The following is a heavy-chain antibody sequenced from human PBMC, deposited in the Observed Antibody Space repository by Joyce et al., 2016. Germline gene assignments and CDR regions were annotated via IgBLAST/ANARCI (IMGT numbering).Heavy chain of an antibody. CDR1: GGSLSGHY. CDR2: LYTSGAT. Sequence: QAQLQESGPRLVKPSETLSLTCRVSGGSLSGHYWSWSRQAAGKGLEWIGRLYTSGATSYNPSLKSRVIISADTAKDQFSLTVRSVTAADTAVYYCARDRPSGSYFDDWGQGILVSVSS. J-gene: IGHJ4*02. V-gene: IGHV4-4*07. D-gene: IGHD3-10*01. CDR3: ARDRPSGSYFDD.